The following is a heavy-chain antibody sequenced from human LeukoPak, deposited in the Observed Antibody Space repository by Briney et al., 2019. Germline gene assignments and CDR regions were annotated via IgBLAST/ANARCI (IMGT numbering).Heavy chain of an antibody. V-gene: IGHV4-39*01. CDR1: GGSISSSSYY. Sequence: SETLSLTCTVSGGSISSSSYYWDWIRQPPGKGLEWTGSIYYRGSTHYNPSLKSRVTISVDTSKNQFSLKLSSVTAADTAVYYCARPHSSSWYAYDYWGQGTLVTVSS. CDR2: IYYRGST. D-gene: IGHD6-13*01. CDR3: ARPHSSSWYAYDY. J-gene: IGHJ4*02.